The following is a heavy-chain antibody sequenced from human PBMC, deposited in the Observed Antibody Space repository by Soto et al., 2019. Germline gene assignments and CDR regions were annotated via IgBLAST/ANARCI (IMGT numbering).Heavy chain of an antibody. V-gene: IGHV1-24*01. J-gene: IGHJ3*02. CDR3: AFAYWSDPRDLFYI. Sequence: ASVKVSCKVSGYTLTELSMHWVRQAPGKGLEWMGGFDPEDGETIYAQKFQGRVTMTEDTSTDTAYMELSSLRSEDTAVYYCAFAYWSDPRDLFYIWGQGTLVTV. CDR2: FDPEDGET. D-gene: IGHD1-1*01. CDR1: GYTLTELS.